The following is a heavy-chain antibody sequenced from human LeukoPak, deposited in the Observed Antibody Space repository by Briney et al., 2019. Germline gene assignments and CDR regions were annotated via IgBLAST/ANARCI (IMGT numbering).Heavy chain of an antibody. D-gene: IGHD6-19*01. CDR3: ARQGAIEVTGTLFWRAFDI. CDR2: IYPDDSGT. J-gene: IGHJ3*02. Sequence: GESLKISCKGSGYSFTSYWIAWGRQMPGKGLEGVGFIYPDDSGTRYSPSFQGQVTISADKSISTAYLQWSSLKASDTAMYYCARQGAIEVTGTLFWRAFDIWGQGTMVTVSS. V-gene: IGHV5-51*01. CDR1: GYSFTSYW.